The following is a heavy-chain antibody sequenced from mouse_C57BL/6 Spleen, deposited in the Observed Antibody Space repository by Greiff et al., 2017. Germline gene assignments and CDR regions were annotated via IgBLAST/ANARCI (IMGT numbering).Heavy chain of an antibody. CDR1: GYSITSGYD. CDR3: ARDDGYFAWFAY. CDR2: ISYSGST. Sequence: EVQGVESGPGMVKPSQSLSLTCTVTGYSITSGYDWHWIRHFPGNKLEWMGYISYSGSTNYNPSLKSRISITHDTSKNHFFLKLNSVTTEDTATYYCARDDGYFAWFAYWGQGTLVTVSA. J-gene: IGHJ3*01. D-gene: IGHD2-3*01. V-gene: IGHV3-1*01.